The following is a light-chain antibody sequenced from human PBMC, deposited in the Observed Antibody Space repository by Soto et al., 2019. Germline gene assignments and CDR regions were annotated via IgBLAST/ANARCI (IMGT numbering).Light chain of an antibody. V-gene: IGKV3-15*01. CDR1: QSLSSN. Sequence: EIVMTQSPATLSVSPGERATLSCRASQSLSSNLAWYQQKPGQAPRLLLYGASTRATGIPARFSGSGSGTFFTLTISSLQSEDFAYYHCQQYNKSPLTFGGGTKVEIK. J-gene: IGKJ4*01. CDR3: QQYNKSPLT. CDR2: GAS.